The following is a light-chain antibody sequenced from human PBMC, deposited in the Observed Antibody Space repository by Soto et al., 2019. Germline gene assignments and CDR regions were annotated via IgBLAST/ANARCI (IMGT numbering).Light chain of an antibody. CDR3: LQDHNYPLT. CDR2: AAA. CDR1: QGIGND. J-gene: IGKJ4*01. Sequence: AIPMAQSPSSLSASVGDRVTITCRASQGIGNDVGWFQQKPGKAPKLLIYAAATLQSGVPSRFSGSRSGTEFTLTISSLQPEDFATYYCLQDHNYPLTVGGGTKVEIK. V-gene: IGKV1-6*02.